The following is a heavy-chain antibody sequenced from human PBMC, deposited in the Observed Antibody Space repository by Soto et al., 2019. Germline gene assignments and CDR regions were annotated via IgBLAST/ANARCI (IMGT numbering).Heavy chain of an antibody. D-gene: IGHD6-13*01. CDR2: ISGSGGST. CDR3: AKDRSRASIAPAGTEGY. J-gene: IGHJ4*02. CDR1: GFTFSSYA. V-gene: IGHV3-23*01. Sequence: GGSLRLSCAASGFTFSSYAMSWVRQAPGKGLEWVSAISGSGGSTYYADSVKGRFTISRDNSKNTLYLQMNSLRAEDTAVYYCAKDRSRASIAPAGTEGYWGQGTLVTVSS.